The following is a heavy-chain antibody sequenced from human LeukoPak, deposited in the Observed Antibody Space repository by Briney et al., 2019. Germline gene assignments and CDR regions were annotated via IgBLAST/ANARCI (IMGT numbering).Heavy chain of an antibody. CDR1: GYTFTSYA. CDR3: ARDRGNDYGDYPCDY. Sequence: ASVKVSCKASGYTFTSYAISWVRQAPGQGLEWMGRIIPILGIANYAQKFQGRVTITADKSTSTAYMELSSLRSEDTAVYYCARDRGNDYGDYPCDYWGQGTLVTVSS. CDR2: IIPILGIA. V-gene: IGHV1-69*04. D-gene: IGHD4-17*01. J-gene: IGHJ4*02.